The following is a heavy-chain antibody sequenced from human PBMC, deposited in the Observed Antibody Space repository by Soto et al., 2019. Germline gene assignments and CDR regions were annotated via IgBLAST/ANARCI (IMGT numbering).Heavy chain of an antibody. Sequence: QVQLVQSGAEVKKPGASVKVSCKASGYTFTSYGISWVRQAPGQGLEWMGWISAYNGNTSYAHKLQGRVTMTPDTSTGTAYMELRRQRSDDTAVDYCARDLAAGNCDDWGHGTLVTVAS. D-gene: IGHD6-13*01. CDR1: GYTFTSYG. CDR3: ARDLAAGNCDD. CDR2: ISAYNGNT. J-gene: IGHJ4*01. V-gene: IGHV1-18*01.